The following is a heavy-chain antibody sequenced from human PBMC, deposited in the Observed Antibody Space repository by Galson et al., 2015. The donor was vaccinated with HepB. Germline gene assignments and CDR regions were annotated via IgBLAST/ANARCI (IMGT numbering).Heavy chain of an antibody. V-gene: IGHV3-21*01. J-gene: IGHJ4*02. D-gene: IGHD3-22*01. Sequence: SLRLSCAASGFTFSSYSMNWVRQAPGKGLEWVSSISSSSSYIYYADSVKGRFTISRDNAKNSLYLQMNSLRAEDTAVYYCARGLEYYYDSSGYGDYWGQGTLVTVSS. CDR1: GFTFSSYS. CDR3: ARGLEYYYDSSGYGDY. CDR2: ISSSSSYI.